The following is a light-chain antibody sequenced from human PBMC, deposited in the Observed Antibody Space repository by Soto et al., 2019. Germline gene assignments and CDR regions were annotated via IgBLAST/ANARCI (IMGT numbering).Light chain of an antibody. J-gene: IGLJ1*01. CDR3: SSFSSSTTLYV. CDR1: SSDIGGYKY. CDR2: EGS. Sequence: HSALTQPASVSGSPGQSITISCTGTSSDIGGYKYVSWYQQYPGKAPKLMIYEGSKRPSGVSNRFSGSKSGNTASLTISGLQAEDEADYYCSSFSSSTTLYVFGTGTKGTVL. V-gene: IGLV2-14*01.